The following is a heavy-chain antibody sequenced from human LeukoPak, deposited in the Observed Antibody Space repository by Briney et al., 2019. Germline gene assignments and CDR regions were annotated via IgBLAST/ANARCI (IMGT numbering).Heavy chain of an antibody. J-gene: IGHJ4*02. CDR2: ISAYNGNT. Sequence: ASVKVSCKASGYTFTSYGISWVRQAPGQGLEWMGWISAYNGNTYYAQKLQGRVTMTTDTSTSTAYMELRSLRSGDTAVYYCARGGLMGRGSQYYFDYWGQGTLVTVSS. D-gene: IGHD1-26*01. CDR3: ARGGLMGRGSQYYFDY. V-gene: IGHV1-18*01. CDR1: GYTFTSYG.